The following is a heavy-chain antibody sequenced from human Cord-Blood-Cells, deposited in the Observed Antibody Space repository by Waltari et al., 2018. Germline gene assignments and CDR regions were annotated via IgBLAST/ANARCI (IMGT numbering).Heavy chain of an antibody. V-gene: IGHV1-24*01. CDR1: GYTLTELS. J-gene: IGHJ5*02. D-gene: IGHD6-6*01. CDR3: ARGPAARPSYNWFDP. CDR2: FDPEDGET. Sequence: QVQLVQSGAEVKKPGASVKVSCKVSGYTLTELSMHSVRKAPGKGLEWMGGFDPEDGETIYAQKFQGRVTMTEETSTDTAYMELSSLRSEDTAVYYCARGPAARPSYNWFDPWGQGTLVTVSS.